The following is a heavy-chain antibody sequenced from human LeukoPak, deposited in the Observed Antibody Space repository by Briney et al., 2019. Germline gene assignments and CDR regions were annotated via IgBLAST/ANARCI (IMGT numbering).Heavy chain of an antibody. V-gene: IGHV4-34*01. CDR3: AGPSGRYYYYYMDV. Sequence: KPSETLSLTCAVSGASFTDYYWGWIRQPPGKGLEWIGEINHSGTTIYNPSLKSRVTISVDTSKNQFFLKLSSVTAADTAVYYCAGPSGRYYYYYMDVWGKGTTVTVSS. CDR1: GASFTDYY. J-gene: IGHJ6*03. CDR2: INHSGTT.